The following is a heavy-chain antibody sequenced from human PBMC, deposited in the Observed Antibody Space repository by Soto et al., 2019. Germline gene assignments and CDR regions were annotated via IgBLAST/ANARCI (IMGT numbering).Heavy chain of an antibody. CDR2: IYYSGRT. V-gene: IGHV4-59*08. CDR1: GGSISSYY. CDR3: ARQSCSSTSCYSWVSWFDP. D-gene: IGHD2-2*01. J-gene: IGHJ5*02. Sequence: QVQLQESGPGLVKPSETLSLTCTVSGGSISSYYWSWIRQPPGKGLEWIGYIYYSGRTKYNPSLKSRVTISVDTSKNQFSLKLSSVTAADTAVYYCARQSCSSTSCYSWVSWFDPWGQGTLVTVSS.